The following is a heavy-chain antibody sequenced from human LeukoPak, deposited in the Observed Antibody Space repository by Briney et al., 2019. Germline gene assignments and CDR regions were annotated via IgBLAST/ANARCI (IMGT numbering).Heavy chain of an antibody. D-gene: IGHD6-13*01. CDR1: GYTFTSYD. V-gene: IGHV1-8*03. J-gene: IGHJ6*03. CDR2: MNPNSGNT. Sequence: ASVKVSCKASGYTFTSYDINWVRQATGQGLEWMGWMNPNSGNTGYAQKFQGRVTITRNTSISTAYMELSSLRSEDTAVYYCARGIGRNSSWYLAWDLYYYYYYMDVWGKGTTVTVSS. CDR3: ARGIGRNSSWYLAWDLYYYYYYMDV.